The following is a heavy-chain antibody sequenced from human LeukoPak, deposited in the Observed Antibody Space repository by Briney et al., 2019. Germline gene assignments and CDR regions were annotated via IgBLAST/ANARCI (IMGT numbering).Heavy chain of an antibody. CDR2: ISGGGGRT. J-gene: IGHJ5*02. CDR3: AKALKPITIFGVVMSQNNWFDP. D-gene: IGHD3-3*01. Sequence: GGSLRLSCAASGLTFSSYAMSWVRQAPGKGLEWVSAISGGGGRTYYADSVKGRFTISRDNSKNTLYLQMNSLRAEDTAVYYCAKALKPITIFGVVMSQNNWFDPWGQGTLVTVSS. CDR1: GLTFSSYA. V-gene: IGHV3-23*01.